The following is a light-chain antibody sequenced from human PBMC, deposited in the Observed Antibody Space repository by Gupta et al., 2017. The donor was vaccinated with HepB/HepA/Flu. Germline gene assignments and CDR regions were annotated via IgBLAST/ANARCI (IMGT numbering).Light chain of an antibody. CDR3: QVWDRSSDRPA. CDR2: YDS. V-gene: IGLV3-21*04. J-gene: IGLJ3*02. Sequence: SYVLTQPPSVSVAPGKTARITCGGNNIGSKSVHWYQQKPGQAPVLVIYYDSDRPSGIPERFSGSNSGNTATLTISRVEAGDEADYYCQVWDRSSDRPAFGGGTKLTVL. CDR1: NIGSKS.